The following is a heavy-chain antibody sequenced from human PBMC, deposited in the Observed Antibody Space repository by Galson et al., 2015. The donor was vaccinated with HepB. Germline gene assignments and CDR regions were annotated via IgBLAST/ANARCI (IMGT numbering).Heavy chain of an antibody. D-gene: IGHD1-1*01. CDR2: INPNSGGT. Sequence: SVKVSCKASGYTFTGYYMHWVRQAPGQGLEWMGWINPNSGGTNYAQKFQGRVTMTRDTSISTAYMELSRLRSDDTAVYYCATDLNPTTGTTYGAFDIWGQGTMVTVSS. CDR3: ATDLNPTTGTTYGAFDI. V-gene: IGHV1-2*02. J-gene: IGHJ3*02. CDR1: GYTFTGYY.